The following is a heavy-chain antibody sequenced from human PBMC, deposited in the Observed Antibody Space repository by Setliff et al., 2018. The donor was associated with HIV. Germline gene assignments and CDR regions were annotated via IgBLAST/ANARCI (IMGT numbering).Heavy chain of an antibody. CDR2: IRYDGST. Sequence: QPGGSLRLSCAASGFTFSSYGMHWVRQAPGKGLEWVAFIRYDGSTYYSDSVKGRFTISRDNSKNMLYLQMNSLRAEDTAVYYCAVHYYDSSGYDYWGQGTLVTVSS. V-gene: IGHV3-30*02. D-gene: IGHD3-22*01. CDR1: GFTFSSYG. J-gene: IGHJ4*02. CDR3: AVHYYDSSGYDY.